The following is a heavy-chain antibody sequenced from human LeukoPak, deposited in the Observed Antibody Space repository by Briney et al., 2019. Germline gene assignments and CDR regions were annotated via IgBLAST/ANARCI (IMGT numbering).Heavy chain of an antibody. Sequence: SETLSLTCTVSGGSISSYYWSWIRQPPGKGLEWIGYIYYSGSTNYNPSLKSRVTISVDTSKNQFSLKLSSVTAADTAVYYCARVTLRWFGEGPVDVWGQGTTVTVSS. CDR2: IYYSGST. CDR1: GGSISSYY. V-gene: IGHV4-59*01. J-gene: IGHJ6*02. CDR3: ARVTLRWFGEGPVDV. D-gene: IGHD3-10*01.